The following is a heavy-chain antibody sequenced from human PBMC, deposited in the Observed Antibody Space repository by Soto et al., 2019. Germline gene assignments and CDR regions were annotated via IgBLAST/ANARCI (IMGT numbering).Heavy chain of an antibody. D-gene: IGHD3-10*01. CDR2: INRSETT. Sequence: SETLSLTCAVYGGAFSGWYYNWVRQSPGKGLEWIGEINRSETTNYNPSLKSRVTISVDTTKTQVSLKLTSVTAADTAVYYCARGPGYSVSGSYHLDSWGPGTLVTVSS. J-gene: IGHJ4*02. V-gene: IGHV4-34*01. CDR1: GGAFSGWY. CDR3: ARGPGYSVSGSYHLDS.